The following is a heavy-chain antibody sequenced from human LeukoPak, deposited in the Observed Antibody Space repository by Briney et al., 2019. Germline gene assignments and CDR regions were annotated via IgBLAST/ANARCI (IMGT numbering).Heavy chain of an antibody. CDR2: ISYSSSTI. CDR1: GGSFSGYY. D-gene: IGHD3-10*02. J-gene: IGHJ6*04. Sequence: LSLTCAVYGGSFSGYYWSWIRQPPGKGLEWVSYISYSSSTIYYADSVKGRFTISRDNAKNSLYLQMNSLRAEDTAVYYCAELGITMIGGVWGKGTTVTISS. V-gene: IGHV3-11*04. CDR3: AELGITMIGGV.